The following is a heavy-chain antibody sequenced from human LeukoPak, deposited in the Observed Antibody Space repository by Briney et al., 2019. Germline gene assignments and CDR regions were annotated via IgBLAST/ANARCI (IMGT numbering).Heavy chain of an antibody. J-gene: IGHJ4*02. CDR2: INSDGSST. CDR1: GFTLSSYW. V-gene: IGHV3-74*01. Sequence: PGGSLRLSCAASGFTLSSYWMHWVRQAPGKGLVWVSRINSDGSSTSYADSVKGRFAISRDNAKNTLYLQMNSLRAEDTAVYYCARDQEYYYDSSGYYREYYFDYWGQGTLVTVSS. D-gene: IGHD3-22*01. CDR3: ARDQEYYYDSSGYYREYYFDY.